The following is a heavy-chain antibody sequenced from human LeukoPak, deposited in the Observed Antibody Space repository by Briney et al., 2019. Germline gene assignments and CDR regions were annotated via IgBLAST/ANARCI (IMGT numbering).Heavy chain of an antibody. CDR2: ISSSSTTI. D-gene: IGHD1-7*01. J-gene: IGHJ6*03. V-gene: IGHV3-48*04. CDR1: GFIFSSYS. CDR3: ARNRFPITGTTNNYYYMDV. Sequence: GGSLRLSCAASGFIFSSYSMNWVRQAPGKGLEWHSYISSSSTTIYYADSVKGRFTISRDNAKNSLYLQMNSLKAEDTAVYYCARNRFPITGTTNNYYYMDVWGKGTTVTVSS.